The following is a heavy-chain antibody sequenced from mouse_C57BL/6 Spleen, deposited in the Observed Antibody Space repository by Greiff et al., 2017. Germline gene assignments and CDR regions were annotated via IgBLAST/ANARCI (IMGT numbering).Heavy chain of an antibody. CDR1: GFTFSSYA. Sequence: EVKLVESGGGLVKPGGSLKLSCAASGFTFSSYAMSWVRQTPEKRLEWVATISDGGSYTYYPANVKGRFTISRANTKNNRYLQMSHLKAEDTAMYYCARDEYYGPWFAYWGQGTLVTVSA. D-gene: IGHD1-1*01. V-gene: IGHV5-4*01. J-gene: IGHJ3*01. CDR3: ARDEYYGPWFAY. CDR2: ISDGGSYT.